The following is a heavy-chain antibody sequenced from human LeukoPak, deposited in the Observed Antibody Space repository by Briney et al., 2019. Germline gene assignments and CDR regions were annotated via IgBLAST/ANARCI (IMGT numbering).Heavy chain of an antibody. Sequence: QAGGSLRLSCAASGFTFSSYAMSWVRQAPGKGLEWVSAISGSGGSTYYADSVKGRFTISRDNSKNTLYLQMNSLRAEDTAVYYCAKDLRIVPYGMDVWGQGTTVTVSS. CDR1: GFTFSSYA. CDR3: AKDLRIVPYGMDV. J-gene: IGHJ6*02. CDR2: ISGSGGST. D-gene: IGHD2-8*01. V-gene: IGHV3-23*01.